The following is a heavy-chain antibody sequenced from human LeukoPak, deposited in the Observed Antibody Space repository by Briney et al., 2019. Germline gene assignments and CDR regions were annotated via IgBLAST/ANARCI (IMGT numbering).Heavy chain of an antibody. J-gene: IGHJ4*02. CDR3: AKDAGYCSSTSCDPLDY. Sequence: PGGSLRLSCAAPGFTFSSYGMHWVRQAPGKGLEWVAVISYDGSNKYYADSVKGRFTISRDNSKNTLYLQMNSLRAEDTAVYYCAKDAGYCSSTSCDPLDYWGQGTLVTVSS. CDR2: ISYDGSNK. CDR1: GFTFSSYG. D-gene: IGHD2-2*01. V-gene: IGHV3-30*18.